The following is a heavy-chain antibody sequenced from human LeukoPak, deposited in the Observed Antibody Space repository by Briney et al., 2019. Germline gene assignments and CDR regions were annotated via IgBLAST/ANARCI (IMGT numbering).Heavy chain of an antibody. V-gene: IGHV3-30*04. Sequence: GGSLRLSCAASGFTFSSYAMHWVRQAPGKGLEWVAVISYDGSNKYYADSVKGRFTISRDNSKNTLYLQMNSLRAEDTAVYYCARVVVETYYDFWSGYLEDAFDIWGQGTMVTVSS. CDR2: ISYDGSNK. J-gene: IGHJ3*02. CDR1: GFTFSSYA. D-gene: IGHD3-3*01. CDR3: ARVVVETYYDFWSGYLEDAFDI.